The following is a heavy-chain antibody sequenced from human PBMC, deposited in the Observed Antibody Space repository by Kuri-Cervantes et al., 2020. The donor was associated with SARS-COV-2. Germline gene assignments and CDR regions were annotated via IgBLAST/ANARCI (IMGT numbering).Heavy chain of an antibody. CDR1: GGTFSSYA. D-gene: IGHD5-24*01. CDR3: ARDGAEIAVHNWFDP. Sequence: ASVKVSCKASGGTFSSYAISWVRQAPGQGLEWMGWINPNSGGTNYAQKFQGRVTMTRDTSISTAYMELSRLRSDDTAVYYCARDGAEIAVHNWFDPWGQGTLVTVSS. J-gene: IGHJ5*02. CDR2: INPNSGGT. V-gene: IGHV1-2*02.